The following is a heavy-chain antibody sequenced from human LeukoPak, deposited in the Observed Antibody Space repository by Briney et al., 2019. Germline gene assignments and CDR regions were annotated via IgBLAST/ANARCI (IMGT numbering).Heavy chain of an antibody. J-gene: IGHJ4*02. Sequence: SGPTLVNPTQTLTLTCTFSGFSLSPTGVGVGWIRQPPGKALEWLAFINSNDDKRYTPSLKSRLTLTRDTSKTQVVLTMANMDPADTATYYCAHRPSGMAAVSFESWGQGTLATVSS. CDR2: INSNDDK. V-gene: IGHV2-5*01. CDR3: AHRPSGMAAVSFES. D-gene: IGHD6-13*01. CDR1: GFSLSPTGVG.